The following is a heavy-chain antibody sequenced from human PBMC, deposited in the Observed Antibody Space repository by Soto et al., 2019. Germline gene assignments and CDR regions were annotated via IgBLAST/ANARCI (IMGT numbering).Heavy chain of an antibody. V-gene: IGHV1-18*04. CDR3: ARAWGLWFGELLFGPSDYYGMDV. CDR1: GYTFTSYG. J-gene: IGHJ6*02. D-gene: IGHD3-10*01. CDR2: ISAYNGNT. Sequence: ASVKVSCKASGYTFTSYGISWVRQAPGQGLEWMGWISAYNGNTNYAQKLQGRVTMTTDTSTSTAYMELRSLRSDDTAVYYCARAWGLWFGELLFGPSDYYGMDVWGQGATVTVSS.